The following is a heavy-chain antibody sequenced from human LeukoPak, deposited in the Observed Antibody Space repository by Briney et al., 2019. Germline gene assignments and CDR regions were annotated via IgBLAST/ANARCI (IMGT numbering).Heavy chain of an antibody. J-gene: IGHJ3*02. CDR3: AKDLYSSSAGDAFDI. CDR1: GFTFSSYW. D-gene: IGHD6-6*01. V-gene: IGHV3-7*03. Sequence: LTGGSLRLSCAVSGFTFSSYWMSWVRQAPGKGLEWVANIKEDGTEKYYQDSVKGRFTISRDNAKNSLYLQMNSLRAEDTAVYYCAKDLYSSSAGDAFDIWGQGTMVTVSS. CDR2: IKEDGTEK.